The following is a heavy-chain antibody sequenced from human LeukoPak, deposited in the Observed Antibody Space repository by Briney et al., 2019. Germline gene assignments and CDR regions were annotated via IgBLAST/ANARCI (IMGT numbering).Heavy chain of an antibody. Sequence: ASVSVSCKASGYTFTGDYMHWGRQAPGEGRELMGWINPNSGGTNYAQQFQGRVTMTRDTSISTAYMELSRLRSDDTAVYYCARFIAAADYWGQGTLVTVSS. CDR1: GYTFTGDY. J-gene: IGHJ4*02. V-gene: IGHV1-2*02. CDR3: ARFIAAADY. CDR2: INPNSGGT. D-gene: IGHD6-25*01.